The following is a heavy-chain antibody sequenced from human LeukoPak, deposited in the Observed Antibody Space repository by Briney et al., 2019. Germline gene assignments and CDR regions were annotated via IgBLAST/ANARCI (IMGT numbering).Heavy chain of an antibody. CDR3: AKIAAAGTVLDY. J-gene: IGHJ4*02. V-gene: IGHV3-66*01. D-gene: IGHD6-13*01. CDR2: IYSGGST. CDR1: GFTFNNYG. Sequence: GGSLRLSCAASGFTFNNYGMNWVRQAPGKGLEWVSVIYSGGSTYYADSVKGRFTISRDNSKNTLYLQMNSLRAEGTAVYYCAKIAAAGTVLDYWGQGTLVTVSS.